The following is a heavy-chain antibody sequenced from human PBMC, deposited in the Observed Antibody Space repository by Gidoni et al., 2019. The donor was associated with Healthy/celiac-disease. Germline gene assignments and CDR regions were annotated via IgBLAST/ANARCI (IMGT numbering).Heavy chain of an antibody. J-gene: IGHJ5*02. CDR1: GYTFTGYY. Sequence: QVQLVQSGAEVTKPGASVKVSCKASGYTFTGYYMHWVRQAPGQGLEWMGWINPNSGGTNYAQKCQGRVTMTRDTSISTAYMELSRLRSDDTAVYYCARAHYDILTGYYRARFDPWGQGTLVTVSS. CDR3: ARAHYDILTGYYRARFDP. V-gene: IGHV1-2*02. CDR2: INPNSGGT. D-gene: IGHD3-9*01.